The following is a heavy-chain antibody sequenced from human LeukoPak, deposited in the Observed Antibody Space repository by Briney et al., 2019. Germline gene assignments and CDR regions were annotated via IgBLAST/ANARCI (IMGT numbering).Heavy chain of an antibody. Sequence: SETLSLTCTVSGGSISSYYWSWIRQPPGQGLEWIGCIYYSRSTNYNPSLKSRATISVDTSNNPSSLKLSSVTTADPAVSYRARGTSSGYYVLAFDVWGQGTMVTVSS. CDR1: GGSISSYY. D-gene: IGHD3-22*01. CDR2: IYYSRST. CDR3: ARGTSSGYYVLAFDV. J-gene: IGHJ3*01. V-gene: IGHV4-59*01.